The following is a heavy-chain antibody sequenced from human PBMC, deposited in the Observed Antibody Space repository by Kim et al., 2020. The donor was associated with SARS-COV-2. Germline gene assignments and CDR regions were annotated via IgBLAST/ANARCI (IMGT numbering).Heavy chain of an antibody. D-gene: IGHD3-22*01. CDR2: ISAYNGNT. CDR1: GYTFTSYG. Sequence: ASVKVSCKASGYTFTSYGISWVRQAPGQGLEWMGWISAYNGNTNYAQKLQGRVTMTTDTSTSTAYMELRSLRSDDTAVYYCAAEYYYDSSGYYRVLKYWGQGTLVTVSS. CDR3: AAEYYYDSSGYYRVLKY. J-gene: IGHJ4*02. V-gene: IGHV1-18*01.